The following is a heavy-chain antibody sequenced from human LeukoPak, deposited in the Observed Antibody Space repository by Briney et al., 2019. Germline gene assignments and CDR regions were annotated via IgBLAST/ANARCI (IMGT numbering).Heavy chain of an antibody. V-gene: IGHV3-21*01. D-gene: IGHD3-22*01. CDR2: ISSSSSYI. CDR1: GFTFSSYS. CDR3: ARPPERDSSGYFDY. Sequence: PGGSLRLSCAASGFTFSSYSMNWVRQAPGKGLEWVSSISSSSSYIYYADSVKGRFTISRDNAKNSLYLQMNSLRAEDTAVYYCARPPERDSSGYFDYWGQGTLVTVSS. J-gene: IGHJ4*02.